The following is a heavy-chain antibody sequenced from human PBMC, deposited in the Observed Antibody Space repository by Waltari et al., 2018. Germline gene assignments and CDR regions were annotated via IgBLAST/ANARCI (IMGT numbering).Heavy chain of an antibody. CDR2: INIDGGYI. CDR3: ARKGGRGYPYGPFYYDY. CDR1: GFDFGDSW. V-gene: IGHV3-74*01. D-gene: IGHD5-18*01. Sequence: EVQLVESGGGFVQPGESLRLSCAASGFDFGDSWMHWVRQSPGKGLEWVSRINIDGGYISYADSVKGRFTISRDNAKNRVFLQLNSVRGEDTAVYYCARKGGRGYPYGPFYYDYWGQGTLVTVSS. J-gene: IGHJ4*02.